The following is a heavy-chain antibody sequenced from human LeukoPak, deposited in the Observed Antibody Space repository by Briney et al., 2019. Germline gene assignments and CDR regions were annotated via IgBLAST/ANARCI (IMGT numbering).Heavy chain of an antibody. V-gene: IGHV4-4*07. CDR3: ARDQEWLVIDY. CDR1: GGSISSYY. CDR2: IYTSGST. D-gene: IGHD6-19*01. J-gene: IGHJ4*02. Sequence: SETLSLTCTVCGGSISSYYWSWIRQPAGKGLEWIGRIYTSGSTNYNPSLNSRVTMSVDTFHKQFSLKLSSVTAADTAVYYCARDQEWLVIDYWGQGTLVTVSS.